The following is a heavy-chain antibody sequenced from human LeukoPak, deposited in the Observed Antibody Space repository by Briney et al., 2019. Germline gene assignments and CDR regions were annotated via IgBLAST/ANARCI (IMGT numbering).Heavy chain of an antibody. CDR2: IYSGGST. Sequence: GGSLRLSCAASGVTRSSNYMSGGRPAPGKGLEWVSVIYSGGSTYYADSVKGRFTISRDNSKNTLYLQMNSLRAEDTAVYYCARDLAVAGKGYFDYWGQGTLVTVSS. CDR1: GVTRSSNY. CDR3: ARDLAVAGKGYFDY. J-gene: IGHJ4*02. V-gene: IGHV3-53*01. D-gene: IGHD6-19*01.